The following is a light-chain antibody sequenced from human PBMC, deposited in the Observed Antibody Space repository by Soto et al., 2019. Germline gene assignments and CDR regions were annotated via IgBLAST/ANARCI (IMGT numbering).Light chain of an antibody. CDR3: QQRSNWQWT. V-gene: IGKV3-11*01. CDR1: QSVSSY. J-gene: IGKJ1*01. CDR2: DAS. Sequence: EIVLTQSPATLSLSPVEIATVSFMASQSVSSYLAWYQQKPGQAPRLLIYDASNRATGIPARFSGSGSGTDFTLTISSLEPEDFAVYYCQQRSNWQWTFGQGTKV.